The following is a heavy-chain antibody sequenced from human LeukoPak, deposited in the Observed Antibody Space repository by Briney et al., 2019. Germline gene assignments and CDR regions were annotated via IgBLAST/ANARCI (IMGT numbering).Heavy chain of an antibody. CDR3: ARITYGDYPNDAFDI. J-gene: IGHJ3*02. V-gene: IGHV1-46*01. CDR1: GYTFTSYY. Sequence: AASVKVSCKASGYTFTSYYMHWVRQAPGQGLEWMGIINPSGGSTSYAQKFQGRVTMTRDMSTSTVYMELSSLRSEDTAVYYCARITYGDYPNDAFDIWGQGTMVTVSS. D-gene: IGHD4-17*01. CDR2: INPSGGST.